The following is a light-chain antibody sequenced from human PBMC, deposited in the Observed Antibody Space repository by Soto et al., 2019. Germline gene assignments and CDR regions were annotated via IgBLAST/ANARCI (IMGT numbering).Light chain of an antibody. V-gene: IGKV3-11*01. CDR2: DAS. CDR3: QQRSNWPPVT. J-gene: IGKJ4*01. CDR1: QSISTSH. Sequence: EIVLTQSPGTLSLSPGETATLSCRASQSISTSHLAWYRQKPGQAPRLLIYDASNRATGIPARFSGSGSGTDFTLTISSLEPEDFGVYYCQQRSNWPPVTFGGGTKVDIK.